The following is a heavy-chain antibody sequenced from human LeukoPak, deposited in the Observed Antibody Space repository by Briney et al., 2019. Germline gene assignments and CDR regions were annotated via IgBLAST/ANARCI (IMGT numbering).Heavy chain of an antibody. Sequence: PSETLSLTCTVSGGSISSDTYYWGWIRQPPGKGLKWIGTMYYTGSTYYNPSLKSRVTISVDTSKNQFSLKLSSVTAADTAIYYCARVGSDYDFWSGYTDLFDYWGQGTLVTVSS. CDR3: ARVGSDYDFWSGYTDLFDY. CDR1: GGSISSDTYY. D-gene: IGHD3-3*01. V-gene: IGHV4-39*07. CDR2: MYYTGST. J-gene: IGHJ4*02.